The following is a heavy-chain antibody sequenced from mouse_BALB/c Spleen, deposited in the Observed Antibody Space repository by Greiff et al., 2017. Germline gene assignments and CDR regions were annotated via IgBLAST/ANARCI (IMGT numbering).Heavy chain of an antibody. J-gene: IGHJ3*01. V-gene: IGHV3-2*02. D-gene: IGHD2-1*01. CDR3: ARHYGNWFAY. CDR2: ISYSGST. CDR1: GYSITSDYA. Sequence: EVKLMESGPGLVKPSQSLSLTCTVTGYSITSDYAWNWIRQFPGNKLEWMGYISYSGSTSYNPSLKSRISITRDTSKNQFFLQLNSVTTEDTATYYCARHYGNWFAYWGQGTLVTVSA.